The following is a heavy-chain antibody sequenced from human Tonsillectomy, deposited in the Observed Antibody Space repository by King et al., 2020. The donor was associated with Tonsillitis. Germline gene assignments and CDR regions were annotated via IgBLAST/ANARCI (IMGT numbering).Heavy chain of an antibody. CDR3: ARLNSSRNYYYYYMDV. CDR1: GGSISSYY. Sequence: QVQLQESGPGLVKPSETLSLTCTVSGGSISSYYWSWIRQPPGKGLEWIGYIYYSGSTNYNPSLKIRVTISVDTSKNQFSLKLSSVTAADTAVYYCARLNSSRNYYYYYMDVWGKGTTVTVSS. V-gene: IGHV4-59*08. D-gene: IGHD6-13*01. J-gene: IGHJ6*03. CDR2: IYYSGST.